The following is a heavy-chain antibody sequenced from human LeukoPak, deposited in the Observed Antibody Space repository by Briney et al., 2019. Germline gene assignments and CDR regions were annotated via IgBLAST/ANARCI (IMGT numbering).Heavy chain of an antibody. V-gene: IGHV3-23*01. CDR3: AKDPRVATIEIFDY. CDR1: GFTFSSYA. CDR2: MSGGGGVT. J-gene: IGHJ4*02. Sequence: GGSLRLSCAASGFTFSSYALSWVRQAPGKGLEWVSSMSGGGGVTYYADSVKGRFTIPRDNSKNTLYLQMNNLRAEDTAVYYCAKDPRVATIEIFDYWGQGTLVTVSS. D-gene: IGHD5-12*01.